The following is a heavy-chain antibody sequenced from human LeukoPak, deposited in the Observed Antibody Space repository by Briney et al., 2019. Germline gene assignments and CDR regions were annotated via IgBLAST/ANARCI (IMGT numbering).Heavy chain of an antibody. CDR1: GFTFSSYG. D-gene: IGHD1-26*01. CDR2: IWYDGSNK. CDR3: ARDDSGSYYYYYGMDV. J-gene: IGHJ6*02. Sequence: GRSLRLSCAASGFTFSSYGMHWVRQAPGKGLEWVAVIWYDGSNKYYADSVKGRFTISRDNSKNTLYLQMNSLRAEDTAVYYCARDDSGSYYYYYGMDVWGQGTTVTVS. V-gene: IGHV3-33*01.